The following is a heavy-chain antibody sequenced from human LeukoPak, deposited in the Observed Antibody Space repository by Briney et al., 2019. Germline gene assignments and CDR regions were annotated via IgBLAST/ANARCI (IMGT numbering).Heavy chain of an antibody. Sequence: GGSLRLSCAASGLTFSSYAMSWVRQAPGKGLEWVSAISGGGGNTYYADSVKGRFTISRDSSKNTLYLQMNSLRAEDTAVYYCAKGGTTVKPYYFDYWGQGTLVTVSS. J-gene: IGHJ4*02. V-gene: IGHV3-23*01. CDR1: GLTFSSYA. CDR2: ISGGGGNT. D-gene: IGHD4-11*01. CDR3: AKGGTTVKPYYFDY.